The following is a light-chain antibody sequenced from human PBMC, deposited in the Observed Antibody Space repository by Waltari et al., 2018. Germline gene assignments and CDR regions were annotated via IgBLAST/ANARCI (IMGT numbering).Light chain of an antibody. Sequence: QSALTQPASVSGSPGQSITISCTGTSSDVGASNYVSWYQQLPGKVPEVMIYEVSNRPSGVSNRFSGSKSGNTASLTISGLQGEDEADYYCCSHTISSTWVFGGGTKLTVL. J-gene: IGLJ3*02. V-gene: IGLV2-14*01. CDR3: CSHTISSTWV. CDR2: EVS. CDR1: SSDVGASNY.